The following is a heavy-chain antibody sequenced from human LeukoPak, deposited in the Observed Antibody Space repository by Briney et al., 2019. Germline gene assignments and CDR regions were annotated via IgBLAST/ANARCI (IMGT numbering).Heavy chain of an antibody. CDR2: ISADGASA. D-gene: IGHD3-16*02. Sequence: GGSLRLSCAASGFTFSNYAMSWVRQAPGKGLEWVSAISADGASAYYADSVQGRFTISRDNSKNTVYLQMNSLRAEDTAVYYCAKGGSYRSQPYFDYWGQGTPVTVSS. CDR1: GFTFSNYA. CDR3: AKGGSYRSQPYFDY. V-gene: IGHV3-23*01. J-gene: IGHJ4*02.